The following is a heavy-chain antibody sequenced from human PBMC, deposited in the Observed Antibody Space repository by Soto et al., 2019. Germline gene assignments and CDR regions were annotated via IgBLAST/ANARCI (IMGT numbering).Heavy chain of an antibody. D-gene: IGHD6-19*01. Sequence: SATPCLTWNVSDCSITTSDYLWGWIRQPPGKGLEWIGTISYSGTTEYNPSLRSRVTIYADTSKNQFSLKVNSVTAADTAVYFCASLPTGWPNWFDPWGLGTLVTGSS. CDR3: ASLPTGWPNWFDP. J-gene: IGHJ5*02. CDR1: DCSITTSDYL. CDR2: ISYSGTT. V-gene: IGHV4-39*01.